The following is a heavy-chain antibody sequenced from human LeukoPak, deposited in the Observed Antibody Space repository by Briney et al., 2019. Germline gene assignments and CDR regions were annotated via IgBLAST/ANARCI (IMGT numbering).Heavy chain of an antibody. V-gene: IGHV3-48*01. CDR1: GFTFSSYS. J-gene: IGHJ4*02. D-gene: IGHD3-9*01. CDR2: ISSGSSTI. CDR3: ATLTTGGY. Sequence: PGGSLSLSCAASGFTFSSYSMNWVRQAPGKGLEWVSYISSGSSTIYYADSVKGRFTISRDNAKNSLYLQMNSLRAEDTAVYYCATLTTGGYWGQGTLVTVSS.